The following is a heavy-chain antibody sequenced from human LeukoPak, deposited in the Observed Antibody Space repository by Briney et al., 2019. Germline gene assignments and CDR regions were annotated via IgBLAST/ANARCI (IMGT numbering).Heavy chain of an antibody. J-gene: IGHJ4*02. CDR2: ISAYNGNT. V-gene: IGHV1-18*01. D-gene: IGHD3-22*01. CDR3: ARARGSGYLASSSY. CDR1: GYTFTSYG. Sequence: ASVKVSCKASGYTFTSYGISWVRQAPGQGLEWVGWISAYNGNTNYAQKLQGRVTMTTDTSTSTAYMELRGLRSDDTAVYYCARARGSGYLASSSYWGQGTLVTVSS.